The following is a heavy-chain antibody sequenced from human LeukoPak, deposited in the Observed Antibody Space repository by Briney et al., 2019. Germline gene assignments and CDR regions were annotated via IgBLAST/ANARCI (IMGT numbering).Heavy chain of an antibody. CDR2: ISSSSSYI. V-gene: IGHV3-21*04. Sequence: GGSLRLSCAASGFTFSSYSMNWVRQAPGKGLEWVSSISSSSSYIYYADSVKGRFTISRDNSKNTLYLQMNSLRAEDTAVYYCAKSRHIVVVVAAIGEWFDPWGQGTLVTVSS. J-gene: IGHJ5*02. CDR1: GFTFSSYS. D-gene: IGHD2-15*01. CDR3: AKSRHIVVVVAAIGEWFDP.